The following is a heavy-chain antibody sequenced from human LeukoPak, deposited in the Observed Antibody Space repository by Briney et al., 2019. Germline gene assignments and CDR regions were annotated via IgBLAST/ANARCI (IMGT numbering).Heavy chain of an antibody. CDR1: GFTFSSYA. CDR3: AKAQYSGSYLRLGAFDI. J-gene: IGHJ3*02. CDR2: ISGRGGST. V-gene: IGHV3-23*01. Sequence: GGSLRLSCAVSGFTFSSYAMSWVRQAPGKGLEWVSAISGRGGSTYYADSVKGRFTISRDNSKNTLYLQMNSLRAEDTAVYYCAKAQYSGSYLRLGAFDIWGQGTMVTVSS. D-gene: IGHD1-26*01.